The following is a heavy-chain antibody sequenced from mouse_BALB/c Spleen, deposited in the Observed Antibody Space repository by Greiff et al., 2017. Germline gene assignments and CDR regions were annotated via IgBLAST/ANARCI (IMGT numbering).Heavy chain of an antibody. V-gene: IGHV1-7*01. CDR1: GYTFTSYW. Sequence: VHLVESGAELAKPGASVKMSCKASGYTFTSYWMHWVKQRPGQGLEWIGYINPSTGYTEYNQKFKDKATLTADKSSSTAYMQLSSLTSEDSAVYYCARPITTATAWFAYWGQGTLVTVSA. CDR3: ARPITTATAWFAY. CDR2: INPSTGYT. J-gene: IGHJ3*01. D-gene: IGHD1-2*01.